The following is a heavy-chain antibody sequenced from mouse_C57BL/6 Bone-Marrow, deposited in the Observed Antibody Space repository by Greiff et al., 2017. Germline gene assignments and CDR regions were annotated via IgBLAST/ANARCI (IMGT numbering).Heavy chain of an antibody. Sequence: EVMLVESGGDLVKPGGSLKLSCAASGFTFSSYGMSWVRQTPDKRLEWVATISSGGSYTYYPDSVKGRFTMSRDNATNTLYLQMSSLKSEDTAMYYCARHLCDYGLIFWGQGPSVTVSS. CDR1: GFTFSSYG. V-gene: IGHV5-6*01. CDR3: ARHLCDYGLIF. D-gene: IGHD2-4*01. CDR2: ISSGGSYT. J-gene: IGHJ4*01.